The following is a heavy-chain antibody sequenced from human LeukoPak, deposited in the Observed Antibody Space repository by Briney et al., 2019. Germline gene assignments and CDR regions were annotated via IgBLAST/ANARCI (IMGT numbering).Heavy chain of an antibody. CDR1: GFTFDDYA. J-gene: IGHJ3*02. V-gene: IGHV3-9*01. D-gene: IGHD3-22*01. CDR2: ISWNSGSI. CDR3: AKVIVVADQDAFDI. Sequence: GGSLRLSCAASGFTFDDYAMHWVRQAPGKGLEWVSGISWNSGSIGYADSVKGRFTISRDNAKNSLYLQMNSLRAEDTALYYCAKVIVVADQDAFDIWGQGTMVTVSS.